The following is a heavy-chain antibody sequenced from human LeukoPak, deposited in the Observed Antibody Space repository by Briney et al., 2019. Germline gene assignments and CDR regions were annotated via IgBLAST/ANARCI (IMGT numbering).Heavy chain of an antibody. CDR1: GGSISGYY. V-gene: IGHV4-59*01. Sequence: SETLSLTCTVSGGSISGYYWSWIRQPPGKGLEWIGHMHYTRDINYNPIFKSRVTISGDSSKKQFSLKVNPVTAADTAVYYCVRDTFYYDSGSFVDGLDVWGQGTTVTVSS. J-gene: IGHJ6*02. D-gene: IGHD3-10*01. CDR3: VRDTFYYDSGSFVDGLDV. CDR2: MHYTRDI.